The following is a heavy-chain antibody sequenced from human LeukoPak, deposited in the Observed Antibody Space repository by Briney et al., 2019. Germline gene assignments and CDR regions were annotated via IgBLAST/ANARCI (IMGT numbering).Heavy chain of an antibody. Sequence: PSETLSLTCTVSGGSISSYYWSWIRQPPGKGLEWIGYIYYSGSTNYNPSLKSRVTISVDTSKNRFSLKLSSVTAADTAVYYCAKTYTAMNWFDPWGQGTLVTVSS. V-gene: IGHV4-59*01. D-gene: IGHD5-18*01. CDR1: GGSISSYY. CDR2: IYYSGST. J-gene: IGHJ5*02. CDR3: AKTYTAMNWFDP.